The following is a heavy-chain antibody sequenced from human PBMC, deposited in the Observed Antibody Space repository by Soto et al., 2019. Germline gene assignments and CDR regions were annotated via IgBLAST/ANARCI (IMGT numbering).Heavy chain of an antibody. V-gene: IGHV1-46*03. CDR3: ARGGYDNLWWFGP. J-gene: IGHJ5*02. Sequence: QAHLVQSGAEVKKPGATVKVSCKASGYTFTSYHMHWVRQAPGQGLEWMGMINPSGDSARYAHKFQGRVTMTRETSTRTVYMELSSLRSEDTAVYYCARGGYDNLWWFGPWGQGTLVTVSS. D-gene: IGHD3-9*01. CDR2: INPSGDSA. CDR1: GYTFTSYH.